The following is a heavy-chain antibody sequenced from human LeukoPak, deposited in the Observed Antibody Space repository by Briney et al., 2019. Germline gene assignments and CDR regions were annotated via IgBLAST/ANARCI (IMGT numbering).Heavy chain of an antibody. D-gene: IGHD3-10*01. Sequence: GGSLRLSCTASGFTFDDYAMHWVRQAPGKGLEWVSGISWNSGSIGYADSVKGRFTISRDNAKNSLYLQMNSLRAEDMALYYCAKGAHSGSYSTLDYWGQGTLVTVSS. CDR1: GFTFDDYA. V-gene: IGHV3-9*03. J-gene: IGHJ4*02. CDR3: AKGAHSGSYSTLDY. CDR2: ISWNSGSI.